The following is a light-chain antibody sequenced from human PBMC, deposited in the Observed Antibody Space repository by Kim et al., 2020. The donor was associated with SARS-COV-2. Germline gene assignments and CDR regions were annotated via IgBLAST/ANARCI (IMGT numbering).Light chain of an antibody. J-gene: IGLJ2*01. Sequence: QSVTYSCSGDTSNIATNTVNWYQLLPGTAPKLLIHTNNQRPSGVPDRFSGFKADTSASLAISGLQSEDEGDYYCAAWDDSLNGFVAFGGGTKVTVL. CDR1: TSNIATNT. CDR2: TNN. CDR3: AAWDDSLNGFVA. V-gene: IGLV1-44*01.